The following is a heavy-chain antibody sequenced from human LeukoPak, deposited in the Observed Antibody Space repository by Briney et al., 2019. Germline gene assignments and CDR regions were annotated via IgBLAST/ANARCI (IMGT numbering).Heavy chain of an antibody. J-gene: IGHJ4*02. V-gene: IGHV1-2*06. CDR1: GYTFTGYY. D-gene: IGHD3-22*01. Sequence: ASVKVSCKASGYTFTGYYMHWVRQVPGQGLEWMGRINPNSGGTNYAQKFQGRVTMTRDTSISTAYMELSRLRSDDTAVYYCASDSLMYYYDSSGYPGYWGQGTLVTVSS. CDR2: INPNSGGT. CDR3: ASDSLMYYYDSSGYPGY.